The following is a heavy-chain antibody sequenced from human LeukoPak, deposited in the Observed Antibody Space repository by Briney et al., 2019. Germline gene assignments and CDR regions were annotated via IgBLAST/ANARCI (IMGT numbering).Heavy chain of an antibody. D-gene: IGHD6-13*01. V-gene: IGHV1-46*01. Sequence: ASVKVSCKASGYTLTSYYMHWVRQAPGQGLEWMGIINPSGGSPSYAQKFQGRVTMTRDTSTSTVYMELSSLRSEDTAVYYCAREGDRAAGDYWGQGTLVTVSS. CDR1: GYTLTSYY. CDR3: AREGDRAAGDY. CDR2: INPSGGSP. J-gene: IGHJ4*02.